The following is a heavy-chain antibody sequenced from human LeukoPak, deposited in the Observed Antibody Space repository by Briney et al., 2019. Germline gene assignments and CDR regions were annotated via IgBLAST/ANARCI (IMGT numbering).Heavy chain of an antibody. CDR2: LSSSGRST. CDR1: GFTFSEYA. CDR3: AKDPLYYYDSSGYS. J-gene: IGHJ4*02. V-gene: IGHV3-23*01. Sequence: GGSLRLSCGASGFTFSEYAMSWVRQAPGKGLEWVSGLSSSGRSTYYADPVKGRFTISRDNSKNTLSLQMNSLRAEDTAVYYCAKDPLYYYDSSGYSWGQGTLVTVSS. D-gene: IGHD3-22*01.